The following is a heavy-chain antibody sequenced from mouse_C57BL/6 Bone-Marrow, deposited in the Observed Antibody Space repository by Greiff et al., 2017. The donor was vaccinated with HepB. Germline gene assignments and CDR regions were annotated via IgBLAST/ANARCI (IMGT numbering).Heavy chain of an antibody. CDR3: ARGPPHYYGSDYYAMDY. CDR1: GYTFTDHT. J-gene: IGHJ4*01. D-gene: IGHD1-1*01. V-gene: IGHV1-78*01. Sequence: VQLQQSDAELVKPGASVKISCKVSGYTFTDHTIHWMKQRPEQGLEWIGYIYPRDGSTKYNEKFKGKATLTADKSSSTAYMQLNSLTSEDSAVYFCARGPPHYYGSDYYAMDYWGQGTSVTVSS. CDR2: IYPRDGST.